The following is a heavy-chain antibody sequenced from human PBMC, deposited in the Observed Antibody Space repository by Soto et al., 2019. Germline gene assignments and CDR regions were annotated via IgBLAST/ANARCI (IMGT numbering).Heavy chain of an antibody. J-gene: IGHJ3*02. V-gene: IGHV3-21*01. CDR2: ISSSSSYI. CDR3: ARDSRGSGSYYNWDAFDI. D-gene: IGHD3-10*01. Sequence: GGSLRLSCAASGFTFSSYSMNWVRQAPGKGLEWVSSISSSSSYIYYADSVKGRFTISRDNAKNSLYLQMNSLRAEDTAVYYCARDSRGSGSYYNWDAFDIWGQGTMVTV. CDR1: GFTFSSYS.